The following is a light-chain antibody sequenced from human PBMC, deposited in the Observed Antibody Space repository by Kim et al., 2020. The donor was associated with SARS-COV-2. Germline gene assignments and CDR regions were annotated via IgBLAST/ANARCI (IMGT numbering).Light chain of an antibody. CDR1: QSVSSN. CDR2: DAA. V-gene: IGKV3-11*01. J-gene: IGKJ5*01. CDR3: QQRSDWPIT. Sequence: LSPEERDTLSGRASQSVSSNLAWYQQKPGQGTRLLIYDAAKRAPGIPARFSGSGSGTDFSLTSTRLEFEDSAVYYWQQRSDWPITVGQGTRLEIK.